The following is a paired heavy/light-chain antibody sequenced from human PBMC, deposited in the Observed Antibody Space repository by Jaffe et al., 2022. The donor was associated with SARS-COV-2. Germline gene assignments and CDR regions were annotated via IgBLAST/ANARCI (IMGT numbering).Heavy chain of an antibody. CDR2: ISSSSSYT. CDR3: ARGGHHQLAFDI. V-gene: IGHV3-11*06. CDR1: GFTFSDYY. J-gene: IGHJ3*02. Sequence: QVQLVESGGGLVKPGGSLRLSCAASGFTFSDYYMSWIRQAPGKGLEWVSYISSSSSYTNYADSVKGRFTISRDNTKNSLYLQMNSLRAEDTAVYYCARGGHHQLAFDIWGQGTMVTVSS. D-gene: IGHD1-26*01.
Light chain of an antibody. CDR3: QSYDNSLSV. V-gene: IGLV1-40*01. J-gene: IGLJ3*02. Sequence: QSVLTQPPSVSGAPGQRVTISCTGSSSNIGAGYDVHWYQQLPGTAPKLLMYGNNNRPSGVPDRFSGSKSGTSASLAISRLQAEDEADYYCQSYDNSLSVFGGGTKLTVL. CDR2: GNN. CDR1: SSNIGAGYD.